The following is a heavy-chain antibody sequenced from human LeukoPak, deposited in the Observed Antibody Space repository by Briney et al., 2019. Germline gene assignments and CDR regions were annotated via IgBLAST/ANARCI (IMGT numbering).Heavy chain of an antibody. V-gene: IGHV3-23*01. D-gene: IGHD3-22*01. CDR2: ISGSGGST. J-gene: IGHJ4*02. Sequence: GGSLRLSCAASGFTLSTCGMHWVRQAPGKGLEWVSAISGSGGSTYYADSVKGRFTISRDNSKNTLYLQMNSLRAEDTAVYYCAPDNYHSSGPIMGWGQGTLVTVSS. CDR3: APDNYHSSGPIMG. CDR1: GFTLSTCG.